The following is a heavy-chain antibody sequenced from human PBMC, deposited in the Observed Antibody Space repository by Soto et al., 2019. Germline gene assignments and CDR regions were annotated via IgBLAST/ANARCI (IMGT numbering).Heavy chain of an antibody. Sequence: QVQLVESGGGVVQPGRSLRLSCAASGFTFSYYGMHWVRQAPGKGLEWVAMIWYDGSNKYYGDSVKGRFTISRDNSKNTVYLHMNSLRAEDTAMYYCASDSHPHCRNGVCQNYCYYSMDVWGQGTTVPVSS. D-gene: IGHD2-8*01. CDR2: IWYDGSNK. CDR3: ASDSHPHCRNGVCQNYCYYSMDV. J-gene: IGHJ6*02. CDR1: GFTFSYYG. V-gene: IGHV3-33*01.